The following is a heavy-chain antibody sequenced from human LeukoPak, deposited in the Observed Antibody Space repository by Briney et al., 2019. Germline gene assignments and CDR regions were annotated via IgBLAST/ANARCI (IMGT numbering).Heavy chain of an antibody. CDR2: INPSGGST. J-gene: IGHJ6*02. Sequence: ASVKVSCKASGYTFTSYYMHWVRQAPGQGLEWMGIINPSGGSTSYAQKFQGRVTMTRDTSTSTVYMELSSLRSEDTAVYYRARGGATSYYYYGMDVWGQGTTVTVSS. CDR3: ARGGATSYYYYGMDV. V-gene: IGHV1-46*01. CDR1: GYTFTSYY. D-gene: IGHD1-26*01.